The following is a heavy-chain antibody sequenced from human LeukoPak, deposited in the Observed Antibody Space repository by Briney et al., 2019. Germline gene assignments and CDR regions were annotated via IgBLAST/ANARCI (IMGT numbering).Heavy chain of an antibody. V-gene: IGHV3-21*01. CDR3: ARDRPPFENYYVSGSSLDY. J-gene: IGHJ4*02. Sequence: GGSLRLSCAAFGFTDSTNHMNWVRQAPGKGLEWVSSISSSSSYTHYADSVKGRFTISRDNAKNSLFLQMKSLRAEDTAVYFCARDRPPFENYYVSGSSLDYWGQGTLVTVSS. CDR2: ISSSSSYT. CDR1: GFTDSTNH. D-gene: IGHD3-10*01.